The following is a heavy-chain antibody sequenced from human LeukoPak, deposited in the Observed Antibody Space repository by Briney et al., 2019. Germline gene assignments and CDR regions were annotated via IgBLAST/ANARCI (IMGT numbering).Heavy chain of an antibody. CDR2: INAGNGNT. CDR3: ARDLGHCSGGSCYSPTYGMDV. Sequence: ASVTVSCKASGYTFTSYAMHWVRQAPGQRLEWMGWINAGNGNTKYSQKFQGRVTITRDTSASTAYMELSSLRSEDTAVYYCARDLGHCSGGSCYSPTYGMDVWGQGTTVTVSS. J-gene: IGHJ6*02. D-gene: IGHD2-15*01. V-gene: IGHV1-3*01. CDR1: GYTFTSYA.